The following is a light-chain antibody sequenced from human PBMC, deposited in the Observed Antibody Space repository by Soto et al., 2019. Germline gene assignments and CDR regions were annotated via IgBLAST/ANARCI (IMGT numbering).Light chain of an antibody. V-gene: IGKV3-11*01. CDR3: QQRSNWPIT. CDR2: GAS. J-gene: IGKJ5*01. Sequence: EIVLTQSPATLSLSPGARAPLSCRASQSVSSYLAWYQRRPGQAPRLLIYGASTRATGIPARFSGSGSGTDFTLTISSLEPEDFAVYYCQQRSNWPITFGQGTRLEIK. CDR1: QSVSSY.